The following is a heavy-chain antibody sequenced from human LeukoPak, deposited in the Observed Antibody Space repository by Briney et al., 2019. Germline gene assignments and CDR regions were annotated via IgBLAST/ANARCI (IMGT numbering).Heavy chain of an antibody. Sequence: GGYLRLSCAASGFTVSSNYMSWVRQAPGKGLEWVSVIYSGGSTYYADSVKGRFTISRDNSKNTLYLQMNSLRAEDTAVYYCARDGYYYDSSGYYYPTFDYWGQGTLVTVSS. J-gene: IGHJ4*02. D-gene: IGHD3-22*01. CDR1: GFTVSSNY. CDR2: IYSGGST. CDR3: ARDGYYYDSSGYYYPTFDY. V-gene: IGHV3-66*01.